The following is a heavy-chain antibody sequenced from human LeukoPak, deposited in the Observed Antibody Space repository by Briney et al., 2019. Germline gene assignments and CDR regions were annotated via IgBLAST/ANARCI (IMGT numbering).Heavy chain of an antibody. Sequence: SETLSLTCTASGGSISSYYWSWIRQPPGKGLEWIGYIYYSGSTNYNPSLKSRVTISVDTSKNQLSLKLSSVTAADTAVYYCATGLRGSSGCFGYWGQGTLVTVSS. D-gene: IGHD6-19*01. CDR1: GGSISSYY. J-gene: IGHJ4*02. CDR3: ATGLRGSSGCFGY. CDR2: IYYSGST. V-gene: IGHV4-59*01.